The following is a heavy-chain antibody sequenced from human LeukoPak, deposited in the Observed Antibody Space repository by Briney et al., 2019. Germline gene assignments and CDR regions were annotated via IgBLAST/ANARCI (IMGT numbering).Heavy chain of an antibody. Sequence: PSETLSLTCTVSGGSISSYYWSWLRQPPGKGLEWIGYIYYSGSTNYNPSLKSRVTISVDTSKNQFSLKLSSVTAADTAVYYCASSPIEYGDYGASDYWGQGTLVTVSS. D-gene: IGHD4-17*01. CDR2: IYYSGST. CDR3: ASSPIEYGDYGASDY. V-gene: IGHV4-59*01. CDR1: GGSISSYY. J-gene: IGHJ4*02.